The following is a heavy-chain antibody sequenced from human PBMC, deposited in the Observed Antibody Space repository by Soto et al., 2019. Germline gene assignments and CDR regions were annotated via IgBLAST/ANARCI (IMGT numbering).Heavy chain of an antibody. CDR2: ISYDGSNK. CDR3: ARAQYQLLYYYYYYGMDV. V-gene: IGHV3-30-3*01. J-gene: IGHJ6*02. D-gene: IGHD2-2*01. Sequence: PGGSLRLSXAASGFTFSSYAMHWVRQAPGKGLEWVAVISYDGSNKYYADSVKGRFTISRDNSKNTLYLQMNSLRAEDTAVYYCARAQYQLLYYYYYYGMDVWGQGTTVTVSS. CDR1: GFTFSSYA.